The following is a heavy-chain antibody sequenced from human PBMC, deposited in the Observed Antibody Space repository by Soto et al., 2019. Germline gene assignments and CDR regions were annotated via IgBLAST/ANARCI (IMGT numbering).Heavy chain of an antibody. J-gene: IGHJ6*02. CDR1: GYTLTELS. CDR3: ATSHNDYYGSGSLTYYYYGMDV. D-gene: IGHD3-10*01. V-gene: IGHV1-24*01. CDR2: FDPEDGET. Sequence: GASVKVSCKVSGYTLTELSMHWVRQAPGKGLEWMGGFDPEDGETIYAQKFQGRVTMTEDTSTDTAYMELSSLRSEDTAVYYCATSHNDYYGSGSLTYYYYGMDVWGQGTTVTVSS.